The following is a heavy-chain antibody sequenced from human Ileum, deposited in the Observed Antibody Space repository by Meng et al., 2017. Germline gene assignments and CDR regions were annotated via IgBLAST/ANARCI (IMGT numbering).Heavy chain of an antibody. CDR2: ISGSGAHT. J-gene: IGHJ1*01. D-gene: IGHD6-19*01. CDR3: AKSGDTSGYYAEYFQY. Sequence: GESLKISCAVSGFAFSSYSMSWVRQAPGKGLEWVSAISGSGAHTYYPDSVKGRFTISRDNSKNTLYLQMNSLRAEDTALYYCAKSGDTSGYYAEYFQYWGQGTLVTVSS. CDR1: GFAFSSYS. V-gene: IGHV3-23*01.